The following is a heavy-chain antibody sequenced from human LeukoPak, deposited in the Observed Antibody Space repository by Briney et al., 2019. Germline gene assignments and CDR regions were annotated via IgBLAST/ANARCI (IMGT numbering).Heavy chain of an antibody. CDR3: ARDATAYSGYDYHYYYYYMDV. D-gene: IGHD5-12*01. CDR1: GFTFSSYS. V-gene: IGHV3-21*01. Sequence: GGSLRLSCAASGFTFSSYSMNWVRQAPGKGLEWVSSISSSSSYIYYADSVKGRFTISRDNAKNSLYLQMNSLRAEDTAVYYCARDATAYSGYDYHYYYYYMDVWGKGTTVTVSS. J-gene: IGHJ6*03. CDR2: ISSSSSYI.